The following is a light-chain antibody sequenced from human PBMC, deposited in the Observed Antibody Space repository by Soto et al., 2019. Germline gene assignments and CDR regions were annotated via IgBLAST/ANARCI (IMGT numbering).Light chain of an antibody. Sequence: QSALTQTSSVSASPEQSITVSCTGTSSDFGGCNYVSWYQQHPGKAPKLMIYDVSNRPSGVSNRFSGSKSGNTASLTISGLQAEDEADYYCSSYTSSSTPYVLGTGTKVTVL. V-gene: IGLV2-14*01. J-gene: IGLJ1*01. CDR3: SSYTSSSTPYV. CDR1: SSDFGGCNY. CDR2: DVS.